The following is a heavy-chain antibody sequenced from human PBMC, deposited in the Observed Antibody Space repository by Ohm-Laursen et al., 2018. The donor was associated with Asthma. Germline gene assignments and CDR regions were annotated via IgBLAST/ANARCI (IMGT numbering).Heavy chain of an antibody. CDR1: GFTFSSYA. D-gene: IGHD6-13*01. Sequence: SLRLSCAASGFTFSSYALHWLRPAPGKGLEWVAVISYDGSNKYYADSVTARFPISRDNSKNTLYLQMNSPRAEDTAVYYCARDPSRSSWADYWGQGTLVTVSS. J-gene: IGHJ4*02. CDR3: ARDPSRSSWADY. V-gene: IGHV3-30-3*01. CDR2: ISYDGSNK.